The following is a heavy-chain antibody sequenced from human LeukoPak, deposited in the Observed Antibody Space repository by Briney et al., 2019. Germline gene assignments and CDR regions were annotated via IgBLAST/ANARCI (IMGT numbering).Heavy chain of an antibody. D-gene: IGHD2/OR15-2a*01. J-gene: IGHJ4*02. Sequence: PGESLRLSCAASGFTFSSYEMNWVRQAPGKGLEWVSYISSSGSTIYYADSVKGRFTISRDNAKNSLYLQMNSLRAEDTAVYYCARDRGTLRIDYWGQGTLVTVSS. CDR1: GFTFSSYE. V-gene: IGHV3-48*03. CDR2: ISSSGSTI. CDR3: ARDRGTLRIDY.